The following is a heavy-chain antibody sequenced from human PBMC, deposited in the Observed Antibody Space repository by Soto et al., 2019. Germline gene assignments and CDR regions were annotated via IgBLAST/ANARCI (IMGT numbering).Heavy chain of an antibody. V-gene: IGHV3-30-3*01. Sequence: GGSLRLSCAASGFTFSSYAMHWVRQAPGKGLEWVAVISYDGSNKYYADSVKGRFTISRDNSKNTLYLQMNSLRAEDTAVYYCARDRYDYGSGSWGYYYYGMDVWGQGTTVTVSS. D-gene: IGHD3-10*01. CDR3: ARDRYDYGSGSWGYYYYGMDV. CDR1: GFTFSSYA. CDR2: ISYDGSNK. J-gene: IGHJ6*02.